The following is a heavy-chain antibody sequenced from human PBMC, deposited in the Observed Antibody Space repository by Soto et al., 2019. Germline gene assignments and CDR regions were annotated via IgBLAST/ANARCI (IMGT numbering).Heavy chain of an antibody. Sequence: QVQLQESGPGLVKPSQTLSLTCTVSGASISSGTYYWTWIRQHPGKGLEWIGYIYYSGSTYYNPSLKSXLTPSXXTSKNQFSLKLSSVTAADTAVYFCARDRHGDEIDYWGQGTLVTVSS. CDR1: GASISSGTYY. CDR3: ARDRHGDEIDY. V-gene: IGHV4-31*03. J-gene: IGHJ4*02. CDR2: IYYSGST. D-gene: IGHD4-17*01.